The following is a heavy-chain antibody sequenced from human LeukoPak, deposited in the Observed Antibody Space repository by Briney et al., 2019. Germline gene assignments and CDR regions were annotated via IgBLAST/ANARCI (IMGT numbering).Heavy chain of an antibody. CDR3: MRNGKPYAFDM. V-gene: IGHV3-7*03. D-gene: IGHD1-14*01. Sequence: RPGGSLRPPCAVSGFTFGSYWMGWVRQTPGKGLEGVATIKQDGSEKNYLDSVKGRFTISRDNVKNSLYLQMNSLRVDDTAVYYCMRNGKPYAFDMWGQGTMVTVSS. J-gene: IGHJ3*02. CDR1: GFTFGSYW. CDR2: IKQDGSEK.